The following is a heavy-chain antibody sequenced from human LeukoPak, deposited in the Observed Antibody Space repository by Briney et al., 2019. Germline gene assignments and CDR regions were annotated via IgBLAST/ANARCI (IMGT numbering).Heavy chain of an antibody. CDR3: ARNGYDYYYGMDV. Sequence: GGCLRLSCAASGFTFSSYWMSWVRQAPGKGLEWMANIKQDGSEKYYVDSVKGRFTISRDNAKNSLYLQMNSLRAEDTAVYYCARNGYDYYYGMDVWGQGTTVTVSS. D-gene: IGHD5-12*01. J-gene: IGHJ6*02. CDR1: GFTFSSYW. CDR2: IKQDGSEK. V-gene: IGHV3-7*03.